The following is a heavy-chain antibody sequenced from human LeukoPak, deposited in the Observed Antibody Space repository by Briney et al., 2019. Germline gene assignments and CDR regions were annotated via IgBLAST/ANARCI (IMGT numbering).Heavy chain of an antibody. Sequence: GGSLRLSCAASGFTFDDYAMHWVRHAPGKGLEWVSGISWNSGSIGYADSVKGRFTISRDSAKNSLYLQMNSLRAEDTALYYCAKPTSGSYYYFDYWGQGTLVTVSS. CDR3: AKPTSGSYYYFDY. J-gene: IGHJ4*02. D-gene: IGHD1-26*01. CDR2: ISWNSGSI. CDR1: GFTFDDYA. V-gene: IGHV3-9*01.